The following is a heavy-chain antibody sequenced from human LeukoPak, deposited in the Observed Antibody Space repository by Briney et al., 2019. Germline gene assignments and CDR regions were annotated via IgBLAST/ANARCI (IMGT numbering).Heavy chain of an antibody. CDR1: GFTFSSDA. V-gene: IGHV3-23*01. Sequence: GGSLRLSCAASGFTFSSDAMSWVRQAPGGGLEWGSAISVSGGSTYYADSVKGRFTISRDNSKNTLYLQMNSLRAEDTAVYYCAKNFAWLNYYFDYWGQGTLVTVSS. CDR2: ISVSGGST. J-gene: IGHJ4*02. CDR3: AKNFAWLNYYFDY. D-gene: IGHD3-9*01.